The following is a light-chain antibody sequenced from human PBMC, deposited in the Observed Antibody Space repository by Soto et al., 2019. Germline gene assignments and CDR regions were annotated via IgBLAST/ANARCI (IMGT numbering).Light chain of an antibody. J-gene: IGLJ1*01. Sequence: QPVLTQPPSASGTPGQRVTISCSGSSSNIGSNTVNWYQQLPGTAPKLLMYSNNQRPSGVPDRFSGSKSGTSASLAISGLQSEDEADYYCAAWDDSLHGYVFGIGTKVTVL. CDR2: SNN. CDR3: AAWDDSLHGYV. V-gene: IGLV1-44*01. CDR1: SSNIGSNT.